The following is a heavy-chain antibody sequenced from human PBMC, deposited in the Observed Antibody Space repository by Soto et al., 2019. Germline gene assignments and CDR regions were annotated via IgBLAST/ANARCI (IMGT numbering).Heavy chain of an antibody. V-gene: IGHV1-69*06. J-gene: IGHJ3*02. CDR1: GGPLSDHG. Sequence: QVQLEQSGAEVKKPGSSVKVSCKASGGPLSDHGVAWLRQAPGQGLEWMGGTIPVFNTATYAQKFQGRVTVTGDKFTNIAYMELSSLRSEDTAFYFCARGVYGSGNYYTGPSAFDIWGQGTMVIVSS. CDR2: TIPVFNTA. D-gene: IGHD3-10*01. CDR3: ARGVYGSGNYYTGPSAFDI.